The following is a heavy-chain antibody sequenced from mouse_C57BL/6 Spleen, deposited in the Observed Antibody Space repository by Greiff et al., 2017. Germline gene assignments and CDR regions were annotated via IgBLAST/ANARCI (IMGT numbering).Heavy chain of an antibody. CDR3: ARSLYYYGSSYPYFDY. D-gene: IGHD1-1*01. V-gene: IGHV8-8*01. J-gene: IGHJ2*01. CDR1: GFSLSTFGMG. CDR2: IWWDDDK. Sequence: QVTLKESGPGILQPSQTLSLTCSFSGFSLSTFGMGVGWIRQPSGKGLEWLAHIWWDDDKYYNPALKSRLTISKDTSKNQVFLKIANVDTADTATYYCARSLYYYGSSYPYFDYWGQGTTLTVSS.